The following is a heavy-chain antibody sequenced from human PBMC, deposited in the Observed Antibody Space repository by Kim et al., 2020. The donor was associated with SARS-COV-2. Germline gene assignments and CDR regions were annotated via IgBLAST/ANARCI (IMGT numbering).Heavy chain of an antibody. Sequence: PRNRVTLSGDTSRNQFSLKLSSVTAADTAVYYCARAIAVAGTYYYYGMDVWGQGTTVTVSS. CDR3: ARAIAVAGTYYYYGMDV. V-gene: IGHV4-59*01. J-gene: IGHJ6*02. D-gene: IGHD6-19*01.